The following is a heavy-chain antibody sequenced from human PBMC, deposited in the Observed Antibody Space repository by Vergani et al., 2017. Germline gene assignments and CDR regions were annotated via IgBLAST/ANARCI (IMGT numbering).Heavy chain of an antibody. J-gene: IGHJ4*02. CDR1: GFTFSSYG. CDR2: ISYDGSNK. D-gene: IGHD4-11*01. CDR3: AKDCGVTTTVTAGDY. V-gene: IGHV3-30*18. Sequence: QVQLVESGGGVVQPGRSLRLSCAASGFTFSSYGMHWVRQAPGKGLEWVAVISYDGSNKYYADSVKGRFTISRDNSKNTLYLQMNSLRAEDTAVYYCAKDCGVTTTVTAGDYWGQGTLVTVSS.